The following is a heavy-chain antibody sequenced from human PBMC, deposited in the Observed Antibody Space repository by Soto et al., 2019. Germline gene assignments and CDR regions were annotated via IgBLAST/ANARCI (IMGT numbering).Heavy chain of an antibody. CDR3: ARSSLISNGAY. D-gene: IGHD2-8*01. Sequence: EVQLVESGGGLIQPGGSLRLSCAASAFTVSSNDMSWVRQAAGKGLEWVSLIYSSGSTHYADSVKGRFTISRDNSKNTVHLQMNSLRSEDTAVYYCARSSLISNGAYWGQGTLVTVSS. V-gene: IGHV3-53*01. CDR1: AFTVSSND. CDR2: IYSSGST. J-gene: IGHJ4*02.